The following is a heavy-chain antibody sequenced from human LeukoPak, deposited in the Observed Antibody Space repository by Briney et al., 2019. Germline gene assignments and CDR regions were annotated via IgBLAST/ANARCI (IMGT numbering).Heavy chain of an antibody. V-gene: IGHV3-7*05. J-gene: IGHJ4*02. CDR3: ARGGGRHVEY. CDR2: IKEDGSEK. D-gene: IGHD2/OR15-2a*01. Sequence: GGSLRLSCAASGFTFRSYWMSWVGQAPGKGLEWVANIKEDGSEKNYVDSVKGRFTISRDNAKNSLYLQMNSLRAEDTAVYYCARGGGRHVEYWGQGNLVTVSS. CDR1: GFTFRSYW.